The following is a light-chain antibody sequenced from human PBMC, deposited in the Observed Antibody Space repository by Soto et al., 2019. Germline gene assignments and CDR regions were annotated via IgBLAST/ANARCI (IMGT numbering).Light chain of an antibody. V-gene: IGLV2-23*01. CDR1: SSDVGSYNL. CDR3: CSYAGSSTLDV. CDR2: EGS. Sequence: QSVLPQPASLTGSPGQSITISCTGTSSDVGSYNLVSWYQQHPGKAPKLMIYEGSKRPSGVSNRFSGSKSGNTASLTISGLQAEDEADYYCCSYAGSSTLDVFGTGTKVTV. J-gene: IGLJ1*01.